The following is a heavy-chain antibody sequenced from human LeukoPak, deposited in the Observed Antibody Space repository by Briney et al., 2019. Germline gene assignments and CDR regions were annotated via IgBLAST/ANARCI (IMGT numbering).Heavy chain of an antibody. CDR3: ARGSADTAMVTIDY. CDR1: GGSISSYY. Sequence: KPSETLSLTXTVSGGSISSYYWSWIRQPPGKGLEWIGYIYYSGSTNYNPSLKSRVTISVDTSKNQFSLKLSSVTAADTAVYYCARGSADTAMVTIDYWGQGTLVTVSS. CDR2: IYYSGST. J-gene: IGHJ4*02. D-gene: IGHD5-18*01. V-gene: IGHV4-59*01.